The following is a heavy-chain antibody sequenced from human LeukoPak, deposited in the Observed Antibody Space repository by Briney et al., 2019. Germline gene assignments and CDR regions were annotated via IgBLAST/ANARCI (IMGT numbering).Heavy chain of an antibody. CDR1: GGSISFGGYY. Sequence: SQTLSLTCTVSGGSISFGGYYWSWIRQPPGKGLEWIGEINHSGSTNYNPSLKSRVTISVDTSKNQFSLKLSSVTAADTAVYYCAREPYCSSTSCSTPDAFDIWGQGTMVTVSS. CDR3: AREPYCSSTSCSTPDAFDI. V-gene: IGHV4-30-2*01. CDR2: INHSGST. J-gene: IGHJ3*02. D-gene: IGHD2-2*01.